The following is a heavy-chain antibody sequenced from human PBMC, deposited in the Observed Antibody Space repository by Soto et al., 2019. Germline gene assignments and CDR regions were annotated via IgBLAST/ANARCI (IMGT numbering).Heavy chain of an antibody. J-gene: IGHJ6*02. CDR3: VQSRCGGDCLQSYSSHSYYGVDV. V-gene: IGHV2-5*02. D-gene: IGHD2-21*02. CDR2: IYWDDDK. CDR1: GFSFSSIGEG. Sequence: QITLKESGPTLVKPTQTLTLTCTFPGFSFSSIGEGVGWIRQPPGKALEWLALIYWDDDKRYSPSLKSRLTITKDTSKNRVVLTMTNMDPVDTATYYCVQSRCGGDCLQSYSSHSYYGVDVWGQGTTVTVSS.